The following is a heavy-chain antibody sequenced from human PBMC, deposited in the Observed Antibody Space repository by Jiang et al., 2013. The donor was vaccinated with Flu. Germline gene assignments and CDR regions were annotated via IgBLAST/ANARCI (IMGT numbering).Heavy chain of an antibody. V-gene: IGHV4-39*01. CDR3: ARQIHLWSTGWFDP. Sequence: GSGLVKPSETLSLTCTVSGGSISSSGYYWGWIRQPPGKGLEWIGSIYYSGSTYYNPSLKSRVTISVDTSKNQFSLKLSSVTAADTDVYYCARQIHLWSTGWFDPWGQGTLVTVSS. CDR2: IYYSGST. J-gene: IGHJ5*02. D-gene: IGHD5-18*01. CDR1: GGSISSSGYY.